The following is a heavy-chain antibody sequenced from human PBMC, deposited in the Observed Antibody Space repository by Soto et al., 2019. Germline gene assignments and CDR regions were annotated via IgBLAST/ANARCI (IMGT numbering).Heavy chain of an antibody. V-gene: IGHV3-23*01. CDR3: AKRSSSSTFDY. Sequence: EVQLLESGGGLVQPGESLRLSCAASGFTFSSYAMSWVRQAPGKGLEWVSVISGSDDSTYYADSVKGRFTISRDNYKNTLYLQMNRLRAEDTAVSYCAKRSSSSTFDYWGQGTLVTVSS. J-gene: IGHJ4*02. D-gene: IGHD6-6*01. CDR2: ISGSDDST. CDR1: GFTFSSYA.